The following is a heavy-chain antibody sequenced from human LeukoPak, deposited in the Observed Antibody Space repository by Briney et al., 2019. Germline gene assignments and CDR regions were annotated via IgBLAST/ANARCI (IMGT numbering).Heavy chain of an antibody. Sequence: GGSLRLSCAASGFTFSSYAMHWVRQAPGKGLEWVAVISYDGSNKYYADSVKGRFTISRDNSKNTLYLQMNSLRAEDTAVYYCARDSGVVVIARYFDYWGQGTLVTVSS. CDR1: GFTFSSYA. CDR2: ISYDGSNK. D-gene: IGHD3-22*01. V-gene: IGHV3-30-3*01. CDR3: ARDSGVVVIARYFDY. J-gene: IGHJ4*02.